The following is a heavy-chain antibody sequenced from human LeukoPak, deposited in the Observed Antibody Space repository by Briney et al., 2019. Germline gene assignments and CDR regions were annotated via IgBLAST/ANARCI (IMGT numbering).Heavy chain of an antibody. CDR3: AKLGRIAVAGSTADAFDI. V-gene: IGHV3-11*01. Sequence: PGGSLRLSCAASGFTFSDYYMSWIRQAPGKGLEWVSYISSSGSTIYYADSVKGRFTISRDNAKNSLYLQMNSLRAEDTAVYYCAKLGRIAVAGSTADAFDIWGQGTMVTVSS. D-gene: IGHD6-19*01. CDR2: ISSSGSTI. CDR1: GFTFSDYY. J-gene: IGHJ3*02.